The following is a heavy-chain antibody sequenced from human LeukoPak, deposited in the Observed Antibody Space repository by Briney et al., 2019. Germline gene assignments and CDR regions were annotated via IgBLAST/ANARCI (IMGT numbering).Heavy chain of an antibody. CDR1: GFTFSYYG. CDR3: ARDSPRRQQQLVFGY. V-gene: IGHV3-21*01. D-gene: IGHD6-13*01. CDR2: ISSSSSYI. J-gene: IGHJ4*02. Sequence: GGSLRLSCAASGFTFSYYGMHWVRQAPGKGLEWVSSISSSSSYIYYADSVKGRFTISRDNAKNSLYLQMNSLRAEDTAVYYCARDSPRRQQQLVFGYWGQGTLVTVSS.